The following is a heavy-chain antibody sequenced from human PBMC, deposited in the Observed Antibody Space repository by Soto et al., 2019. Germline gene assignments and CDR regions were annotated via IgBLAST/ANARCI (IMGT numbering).Heavy chain of an antibody. Sequence: QVQLQESGPGLVRPSGTLSLTCAVSGDSINSNYCWTWVRQPPGKGLEWIAEIYYSGGTSYNPSLKXXVXIXXDKAKYQCSLNLTSVTAADTAMYYCARDTGWGLGYWGQGTLVTVSS. CDR3: ARDTGWGLGY. D-gene: IGHD6-19*01. V-gene: IGHV4-4*02. J-gene: IGHJ4*02. CDR1: GDSINSNYC. CDR2: IYYSGGT.